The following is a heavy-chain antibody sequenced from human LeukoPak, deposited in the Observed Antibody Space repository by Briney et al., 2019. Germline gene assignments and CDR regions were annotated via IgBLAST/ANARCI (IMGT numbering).Heavy chain of an antibody. D-gene: IGHD3-3*01. V-gene: IGHV5-51*01. CDR1: GYGFTSYW. CDR2: IYPGDSDT. CDR3: ARHESVRFLEWLSWFDP. J-gene: IGHJ5*02. Sequence: GASLQISCKGSGYGFTSYWIGWVRQLPGKGLEWMGIIYPGDSDTRYSPSFQGQVTISADKSISTAYLQWSSLKASDTAMYYCARHESVRFLEWLSWFDPWGQGTLVTVSS.